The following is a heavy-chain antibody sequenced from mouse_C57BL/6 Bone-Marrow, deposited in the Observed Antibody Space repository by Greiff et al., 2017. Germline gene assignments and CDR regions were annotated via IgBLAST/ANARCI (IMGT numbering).Heavy chain of an antibody. CDR3: AREAYYGSSFDY. Sequence: QVQLQQSGAELVKPGASVKLSCKASGYTFTSYWMHWVKQRPGQGLEWIGMIHPNSGSTNYNVKFKSKATLTVDKSSSTAYMQLSSLTSEDSAVYYCAREAYYGSSFDYWGQGTTLTVSS. CDR1: GYTFTSYW. V-gene: IGHV1-64*01. J-gene: IGHJ2*01. CDR2: IHPNSGST. D-gene: IGHD1-1*01.